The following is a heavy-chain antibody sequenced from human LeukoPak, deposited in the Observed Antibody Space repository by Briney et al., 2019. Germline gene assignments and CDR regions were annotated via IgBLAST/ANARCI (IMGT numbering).Heavy chain of an antibody. V-gene: IGHV3-30*03. J-gene: IGHJ4*02. Sequence: GGSLRLSCAASGFTFSSYGMHWVRQAPGKGLEWVAVISYDGSNKYYADSVKGRLTISRDNSKKTLYLQMNSLRAEDTAVYYCARTVTTWDYWGQGTLVTVSS. CDR1: GFTFSSYG. CDR2: ISYDGSNK. CDR3: ARTVTTWDY. D-gene: IGHD4-17*01.